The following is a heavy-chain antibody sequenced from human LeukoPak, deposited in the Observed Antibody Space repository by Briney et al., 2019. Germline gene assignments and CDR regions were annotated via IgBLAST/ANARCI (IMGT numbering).Heavy chain of an antibody. CDR1: GGSISSYY. V-gene: IGHV4-59*01. D-gene: IGHD3-10*01. Sequence: KSSETLSLTCTVSGGSISSYYWSWIRQSPGKGLECIGCIHYTGSTNYNPSLKSRVTISVETSKNQFSLKLKSVTAADTAVYYCARGGYYGSGNDFRFDPWGQGTLVTVSS. CDR3: ARGGYYGSGNDFRFDP. J-gene: IGHJ5*02. CDR2: IHYTGST.